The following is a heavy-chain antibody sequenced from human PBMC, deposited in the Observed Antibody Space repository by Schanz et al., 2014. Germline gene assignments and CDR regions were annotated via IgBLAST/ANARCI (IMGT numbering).Heavy chain of an antibody. CDR2: IDTAGSYT. CDR3: ARSGVDV. Sequence: QVQLVESGGGVVQPGGSLRLSCAVSGVTFSDYGIHWVRQAPGKGLVWVSTIDTAGSYTSYVDSVKGRFTISRDNAKSSVYLQMNSLRAEDTAVYYCARSGVDVWGQGTTVTVSS. D-gene: IGHD3-10*01. V-gene: IGHV3-NL1*01. J-gene: IGHJ6*02. CDR1: GVTFSDYG.